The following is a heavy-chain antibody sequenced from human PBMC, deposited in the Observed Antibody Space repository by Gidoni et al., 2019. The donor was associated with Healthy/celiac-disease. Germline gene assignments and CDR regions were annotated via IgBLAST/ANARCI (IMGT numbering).Heavy chain of an antibody. V-gene: IGHV4-61*01. CDR2: IYYSGST. CDR3: ARAEERKLLDY. Sequence: QVQLQESGPGLVKPSETLSLTCTVSGGSVSSGSYYWSWIRQPPGKGLEWIGYIYYSGSTNYNPSLKSRVTISVDTSKNQFSLKLSSVTAADTAVYYCARAEERKLLDYWGQGTLVTVSS. D-gene: IGHD1-7*01. CDR1: GGSVSSGSYY. J-gene: IGHJ4*02.